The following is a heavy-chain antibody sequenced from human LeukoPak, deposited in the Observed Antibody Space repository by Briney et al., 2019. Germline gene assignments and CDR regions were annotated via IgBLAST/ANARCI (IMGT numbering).Heavy chain of an antibody. Sequence: GVLRLSCAASGFTFSGYSMNWVRQAPGKGLEWVSYISSSSTIYYADSVKGRFTISRDNAKNSLYLQMNSLRAEDTAVYYCARESGDFWSGYRSYYYYYMDVWGKGTTVTVSS. CDR3: ARESGDFWSGYRSYYYYYMDV. J-gene: IGHJ6*03. CDR2: ISSSSTI. V-gene: IGHV3-48*01. CDR1: GFTFSGYS. D-gene: IGHD3-3*01.